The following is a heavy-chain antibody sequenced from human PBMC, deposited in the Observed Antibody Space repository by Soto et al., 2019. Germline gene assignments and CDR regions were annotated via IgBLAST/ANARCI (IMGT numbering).Heavy chain of an antibody. CDR1: GFTVSSSNY. Sequence: EVQLVESGGGLIQPGGSLRLSCVVSGFTVSSSNYMSWVRQAPGKGLEWVSVIYPGDTTFYADSVKGRFTISRDNSKNMLYVQLISLSAEDTAVNYCHGHGYWGQGTLVTVSS. CDR2: IYPGDTT. CDR3: HGHGY. V-gene: IGHV3-53*01. J-gene: IGHJ4*02.